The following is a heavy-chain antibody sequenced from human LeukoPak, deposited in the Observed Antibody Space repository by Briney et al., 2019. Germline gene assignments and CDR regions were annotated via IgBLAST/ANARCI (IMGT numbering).Heavy chain of an antibody. CDR1: GGSLSSYY. V-gene: IGHV4-59*08. J-gene: IGHJ3*02. D-gene: IGHD2-21*02. Sequence: SETLSLTCTVSGGSLSSYYWSWIRQPPGKGLEWIGYIYYSGSTNYNPSLTSRVTISLDTSKTQFSLKLNSVTAADTAVYYCARRPESMVTSKGAFDIWGQGTKVTVSS. CDR3: ARRPESMVTSKGAFDI. CDR2: IYYSGST.